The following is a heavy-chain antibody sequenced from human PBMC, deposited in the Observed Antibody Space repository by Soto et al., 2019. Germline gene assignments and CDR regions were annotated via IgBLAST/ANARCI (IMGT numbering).Heavy chain of an antibody. J-gene: IGHJ6*02. CDR1: GFTFTNYF. CDR3: ARGDGGGSSGFYYYYGMDV. V-gene: IGHV1-46*01. CDR2: ISASDGSK. Sequence: QVQLVQSGAEVKKPGASVKVSCKASGFTFTNYFFHWVRQAPRQGFEWMGIISASDGSKNYVQSSPGRVTMISDTSSSTGYMELSSLRSEDTAVYYCARGDGGGSSGFYYYYGMDVWGHGTTVTVSS. D-gene: IGHD6-25*01.